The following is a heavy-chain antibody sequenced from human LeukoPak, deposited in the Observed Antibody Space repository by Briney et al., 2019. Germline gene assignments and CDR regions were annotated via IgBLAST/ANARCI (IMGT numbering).Heavy chain of an antibody. V-gene: IGHV4-59*01. CDR2: IYYSGST. D-gene: IGHD3-16*01. CDR3: ARGLKQTYYYYYMDV. J-gene: IGHJ6*03. Sequence: SEALSLTCTVSGGSISSYYWSWIRQPPGKGPEWIGYIYYSGSTNYNPSLKSRVTISVDTSKNQFSLKLSSVTAADTAVYYCARGLKQTYYYYYMDVWGKGTTVTVSS. CDR1: GGSISSYY.